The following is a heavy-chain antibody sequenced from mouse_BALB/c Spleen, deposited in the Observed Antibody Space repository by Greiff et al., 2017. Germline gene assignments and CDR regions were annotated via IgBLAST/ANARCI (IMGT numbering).Heavy chain of an antibody. V-gene: IGHV1-7*01. J-gene: IGHJ2*01. CDR3: ARSATATRGY. Sequence: VQLQQSGAELAKPGASVKMSCKASGYTFTSYWMHWVKQRPGQGLEWIGYINPSTGYTEYNQKFKDKATLTADKSSSTAYMQLSSLTSEDSAVYYCARSATATRGYWGQGTTLTVSS. CDR2: INPSTGYT. D-gene: IGHD1-2*01. CDR1: GYTFTSYW.